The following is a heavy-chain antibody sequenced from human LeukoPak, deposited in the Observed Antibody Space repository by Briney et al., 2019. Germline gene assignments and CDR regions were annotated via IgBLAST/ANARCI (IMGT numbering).Heavy chain of an antibody. CDR3: ARHHSGYSYGYRY. CDR1: GGSISSSSYY. CDR2: IYYSGST. V-gene: IGHV4-39*01. Sequence: PSETLSLTCTVSGGSISSSSYYWGWIRQPPGKGLEWIGSIYYSGSTYYNPSLKSRVTISVDTSKNQFSLKLSSVTAAGTAAYYCARHHSGYSYGYRYWGQGTLVTVSS. D-gene: IGHD5-18*01. J-gene: IGHJ4*02.